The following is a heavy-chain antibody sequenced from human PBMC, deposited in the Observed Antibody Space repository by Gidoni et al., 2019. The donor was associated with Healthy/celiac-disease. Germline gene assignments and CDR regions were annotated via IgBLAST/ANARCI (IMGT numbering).Heavy chain of an antibody. CDR2: INWNGGST. D-gene: IGHD3-10*01. J-gene: IGHJ6*03. Sequence: EVQLVESGGGVARPGGSLRLSCAASGFTFADYGMSWVRQAPGKGLEWVSGINWNGGSTGYADSVKGRFTISRDNAKNSLYLQMNSLRAEDTALYYCARVGSGSYDYYYYYMDVWGKGTTVTVSS. CDR3: ARVGSGSYDYYYYYMDV. V-gene: IGHV3-20*04. CDR1: GFTFADYG.